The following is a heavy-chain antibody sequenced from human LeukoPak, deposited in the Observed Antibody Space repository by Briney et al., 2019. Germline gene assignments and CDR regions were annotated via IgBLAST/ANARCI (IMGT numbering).Heavy chain of an antibody. Sequence: SETLSLTCTVSGGSISSSSYYWGWIRRPPGKGLEWIGSIYYSGSTYYNPSLKSRVTISVDTSKNQFSLKLSSVTAADTAVYYCARDLSLGQVDYWGQGTLVTVSS. CDR1: GGSISSSSYY. CDR2: IYYSGST. J-gene: IGHJ4*02. CDR3: ARDLSLGQVDY. V-gene: IGHV4-39*07.